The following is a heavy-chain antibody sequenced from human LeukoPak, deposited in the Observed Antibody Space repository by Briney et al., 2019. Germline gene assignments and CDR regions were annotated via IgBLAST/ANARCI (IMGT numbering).Heavy chain of an antibody. Sequence: QPGGSLRLSCAASGFTFSSYAMHWVRQAPGKGLEWVAVISYDGSNKYYADSVKGRLTISRDNSKNTLYLQMNSLRAEDTAVYYCAREAIAAAPPYFDYWGQGTLVTVSS. CDR3: AREAIAAAPPYFDY. D-gene: IGHD6-13*01. CDR1: GFTFSSYA. J-gene: IGHJ4*02. CDR2: ISYDGSNK. V-gene: IGHV3-30-3*01.